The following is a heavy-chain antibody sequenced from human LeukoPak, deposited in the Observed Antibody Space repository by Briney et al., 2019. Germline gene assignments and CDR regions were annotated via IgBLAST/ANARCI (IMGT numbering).Heavy chain of an antibody. J-gene: IGHJ4*02. CDR1: GFTFSSYW. CDR2: INSDGSYT. CDR3: ARFPDSSGFDY. D-gene: IGHD3-22*01. Sequence: PGGSLRLSCAASGFTFSSYWMHWVRQAPGKGLVWVSRINSDGSYTSYGDSVKGRFTISRDNAKNSLYLQMNSLRAEDTAVYYCARFPDSSGFDYWGQGTLVTVSS. V-gene: IGHV3-74*01.